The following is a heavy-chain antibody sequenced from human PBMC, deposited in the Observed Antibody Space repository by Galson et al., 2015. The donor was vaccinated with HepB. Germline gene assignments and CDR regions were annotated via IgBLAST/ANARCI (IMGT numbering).Heavy chain of an antibody. J-gene: IGHJ3*02. CDR1: GFTFSSYG. D-gene: IGHD4-23*01. V-gene: IGHV3-30*03. CDR3: ARDYGGPMGDAFDI. Sequence: SLRLSCAASGFTFSSYGMHWVRQAPGKGLEWVAVISYDGSNKYYADSVKGRFTISRDNSKNTLYLQMNSLRAEDTAVYYCARDYGGPMGDAFDIWGQGTMVTVSS. CDR2: ISYDGSNK.